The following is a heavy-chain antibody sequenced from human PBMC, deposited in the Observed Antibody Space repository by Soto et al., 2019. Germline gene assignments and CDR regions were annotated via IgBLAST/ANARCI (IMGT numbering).Heavy chain of an antibody. D-gene: IGHD5-18*01. J-gene: IGHJ6*02. CDR2: INPNSGGT. CDR1: GYTFTGYY. Sequence: QVQLVQSGAEVKKPGASVKASCKASGYTFTGYYMHWVRQAPGQGLEWMGWINPNSGGTNYAQKFQGWVTMTRDTSISTAYMELSRLRSDDTAVYYCARERGVIQIWLTTDYGMDVWGQVTTVTVSS. V-gene: IGHV1-2*04. CDR3: ARERGVIQIWLTTDYGMDV.